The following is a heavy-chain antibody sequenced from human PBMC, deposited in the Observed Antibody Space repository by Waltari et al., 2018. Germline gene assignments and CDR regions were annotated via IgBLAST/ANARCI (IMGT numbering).Heavy chain of an antibody. V-gene: IGHV3-21*01. CDR1: VITFSSYD. CDR3: ASSYSSGGARPFGY. CDR2: IRGSGTDL. Sequence: VQLVESGGGLVKPGGSLRLSCATSVITFSSYDMNWVRQAPGEGREWVSSIRGSGTDLSYADSVKGRFTVSRDNSKNSLSLHMDSLRPEDTATYYCASSYSSGGARPFGYWGQGTLVTVSS. D-gene: IGHD6-19*01. J-gene: IGHJ4*02.